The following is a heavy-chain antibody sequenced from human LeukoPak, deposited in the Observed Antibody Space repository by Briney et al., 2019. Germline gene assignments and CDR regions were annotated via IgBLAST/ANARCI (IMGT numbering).Heavy chain of an antibody. V-gene: IGHV3-48*03. CDR1: GFTFSSYE. Sequence: GGSLRLSCAGSGFTFSSYELNWVRQAPGKGLEWVSYISDVGTTQHYADSVKGRFTIFRDNVKNSVFLQMKSLTAEDTAVYYCARDRSKVTAYDDDLDMLGQGTMVIVSS. CDR3: ARDRSKVTAYDDDLDM. CDR2: ISDVGTTQ. J-gene: IGHJ3*02. D-gene: IGHD2-21*02.